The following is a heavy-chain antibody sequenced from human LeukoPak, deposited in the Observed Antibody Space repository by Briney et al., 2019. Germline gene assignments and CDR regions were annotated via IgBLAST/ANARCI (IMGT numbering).Heavy chain of an antibody. D-gene: IGHD3-22*01. CDR3: ARDMRSYDSSGYYRSFAFDI. CDR2: IKQDGSEK. Sequence: GGSLRLSYAATGFTFSSYWMSWVRQAPGKGLEWVANIKQDGSEKYYVDSVKGRFTISRDNAKNSLYLQMNSLRSEDTAVYYCARDMRSYDSSGYYRSFAFDIWGQGTMVTVSS. J-gene: IGHJ3*02. V-gene: IGHV3-7*01. CDR1: GFTFSSYW.